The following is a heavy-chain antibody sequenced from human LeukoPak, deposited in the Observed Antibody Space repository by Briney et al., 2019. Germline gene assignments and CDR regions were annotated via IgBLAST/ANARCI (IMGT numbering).Heavy chain of an antibody. CDR1: GFTFSSYE. J-gene: IGHJ4*02. CDR3: ARDFYYDSSGYLDY. Sequence: GGSLRLSCAASGFTFSSYEMNWVRQAPGKGLEWVSYISSSGNTIYNADSVKGRFIISRDNAKNSLYLQMNSLRAEDTAVYYCARDFYYDSSGYLDYWGQGTLVTVSS. D-gene: IGHD3-22*01. CDR2: ISSSGNTI. V-gene: IGHV3-48*03.